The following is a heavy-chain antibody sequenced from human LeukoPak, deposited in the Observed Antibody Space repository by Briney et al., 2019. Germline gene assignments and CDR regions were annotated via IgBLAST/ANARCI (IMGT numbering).Heavy chain of an antibody. Sequence: SSETLSLTCTVSGGSISSYYWSWIRQPPGKGLEWVGYIYYSGSTNYNPSLKSRVTISVDTSKNQFSLKLGSVTAADTAVYYCARVPVYDYYGMDVWGQGTTVTVSS. CDR1: GGSISSYY. CDR3: ARVPVYDYYGMDV. J-gene: IGHJ6*02. V-gene: IGHV4-59*01. CDR2: IYYSGST. D-gene: IGHD2/OR15-2a*01.